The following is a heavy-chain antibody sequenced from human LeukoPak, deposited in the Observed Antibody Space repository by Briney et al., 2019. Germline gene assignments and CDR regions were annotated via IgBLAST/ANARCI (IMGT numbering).Heavy chain of an antibody. J-gene: IGHJ4*02. V-gene: IGHV3-30-3*01. CDR1: GFTFSSYA. Sequence: GGSLRLSCAASGFTFSSYAMHWVRQAPGKGLEWVAVISYDGSNKYYADSVKGRFTISRDNSKNTLYLQMNSLRAEDTAVYYCASSEQQLGDYWGQGTLVTVSS. D-gene: IGHD6-13*01. CDR2: ISYDGSNK. CDR3: ASSEQQLGDY.